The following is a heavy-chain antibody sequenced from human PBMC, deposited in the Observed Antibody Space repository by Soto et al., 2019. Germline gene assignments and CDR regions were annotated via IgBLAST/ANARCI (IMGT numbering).Heavy chain of an antibody. V-gene: IGHV3-23*01. Sequence: EVQVLESGGTLVQPGGSLRLSCAASGFTFSDYAMGWVRQAPGKGLEWVSAISAGGGGTYYADSVKGRFTISSDSSNNMLYLQMNSLRDEDTAVYYCARDDGFGDYYGSGSYYNYFDYWGQGTLVTVSS. D-gene: IGHD3-10*01. CDR1: GFTFSDYA. CDR2: ISAGGGGT. J-gene: IGHJ4*02. CDR3: ARDDGFGDYYGSGSYYNYFDY.